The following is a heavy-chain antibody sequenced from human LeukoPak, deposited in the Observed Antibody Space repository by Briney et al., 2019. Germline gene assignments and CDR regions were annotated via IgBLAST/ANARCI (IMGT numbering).Heavy chain of an antibody. CDR1: GFTFSSYA. CDR2: ISGSGGST. Sequence: QPGGSLRLSCAASGFTFSSYAMSWVRQAPGKGLEWVSAISGSGGSTYCADSVKGRFTISRDNSKNTLYLQMNSLRAEDTAVYYCAKSGLWRYSSGWYDYWGQGTLVTASS. D-gene: IGHD6-19*01. CDR3: AKSGLWRYSSGWYDY. V-gene: IGHV3-23*01. J-gene: IGHJ4*02.